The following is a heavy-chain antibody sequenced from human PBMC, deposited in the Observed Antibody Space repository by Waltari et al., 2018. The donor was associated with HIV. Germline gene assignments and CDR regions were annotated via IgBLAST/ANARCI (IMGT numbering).Heavy chain of an antibody. Sequence: QVHLQESGPGLVKPSQTLSLSGSVFNGSVTNDRFYWTWIRQPPGKDLEWLGYIHDNGDTSYSPSLKSRVRISIDASKEQISLTLTALTAADTALYFCARGLHDNGDYRHFDHWGQGKVVVVSS. CDR1: NGSVTNDRFY. CDR3: ARGLHDNGDYRHFDH. V-gene: IGHV4-31*03. CDR2: IHDNGDT. D-gene: IGHD2-21*01. J-gene: IGHJ4*02.